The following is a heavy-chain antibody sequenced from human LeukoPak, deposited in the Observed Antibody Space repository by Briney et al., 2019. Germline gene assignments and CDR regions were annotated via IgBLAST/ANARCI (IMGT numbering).Heavy chain of an antibody. V-gene: IGHV3-23*01. J-gene: IGHJ4*02. CDR1: GFTFSSYA. Sequence: PGGSLRLSCAASGFTFSSYAMSWVRQAPGKGLEWVSAISGSGGSTYYADSVKGRFTISRDNSKNTLYLQMNILRAEDTAVYYCAKDRRSSGWYQLTSIPKPNDYWGQGTLVTVSS. CDR3: AKDRRSSGWYQLTSIPKPNDY. D-gene: IGHD6-19*01. CDR2: ISGSGGST.